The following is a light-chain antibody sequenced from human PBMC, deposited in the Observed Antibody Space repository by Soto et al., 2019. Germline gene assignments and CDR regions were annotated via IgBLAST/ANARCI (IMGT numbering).Light chain of an antibody. Sequence: DIPMTQSPSSLSASVGDRVTITCRASQAIYNYLAWYQQKPGKVPTLLISAASTLQSGVPSRFSGSGSGTDFTLTSSSLQPEDVATYYCQKFSAVPTFGGGTKVEI. J-gene: IGKJ4*01. CDR3: QKFSAVPT. CDR2: AAS. V-gene: IGKV1-27*01. CDR1: QAIYNY.